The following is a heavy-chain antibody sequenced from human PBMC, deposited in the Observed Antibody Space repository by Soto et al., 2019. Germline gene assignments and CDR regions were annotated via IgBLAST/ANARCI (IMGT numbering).Heavy chain of an antibody. V-gene: IGHV1-69*13. CDR2: IIPIFGTA. CDR3: ARGTGELDYFDY. J-gene: IGHJ4*02. CDR1: GGTFSSYA. D-gene: IGHD7-27*01. Sequence: ASVKVSCKASGGTFSSYAISWVRQAPGQGLEWMGGIIPIFGTANYAQKFQGRVTITADESTSTAYMELSSLRSEDTAVYYCARGTGELDYFDYWDQGTLVTVSS.